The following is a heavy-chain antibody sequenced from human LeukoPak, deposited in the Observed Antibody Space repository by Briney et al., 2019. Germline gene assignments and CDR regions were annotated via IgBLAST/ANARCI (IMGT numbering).Heavy chain of an antibody. CDR2: IIPIFGTA. J-gene: IGHJ1*01. Sequence: GASVKVSCKASGGTFSSYAISWVRQAPGQGLEWMGGIIPIFGTANYAQKFQGRVTITADESTSTAYMELSSLRSEDTAVYYCARDPPTYYDFWSGYSPRYFQHWGQGTLVTVSS. D-gene: IGHD3-3*01. CDR1: GGTFSSYA. V-gene: IGHV1-69*13. CDR3: ARDPPTYYDFWSGYSPRYFQH.